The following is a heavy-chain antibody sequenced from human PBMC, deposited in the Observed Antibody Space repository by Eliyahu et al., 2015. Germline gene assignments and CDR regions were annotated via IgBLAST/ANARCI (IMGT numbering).Heavy chain of an antibody. CDR3: ARDPGEGWTHGREGGFGI. D-gene: IGHD3-3*01. J-gene: IGHJ6*01. CDR2: FHSKSVGGTT. Sequence: VRRLQGRGWSGLAVFHSKSVGGTTEYGAPVKGRFTISRDDSRNTLYLDMNSLKTEDTAVYYCARDPGEGWTHGREGGFGIWGQGAPGTV. V-gene: IGHV3-15*05.